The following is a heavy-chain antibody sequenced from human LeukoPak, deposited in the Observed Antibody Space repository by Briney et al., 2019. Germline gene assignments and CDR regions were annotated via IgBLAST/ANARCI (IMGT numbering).Heavy chain of an antibody. Sequence: GGSLRLSCAASGFTFSSYAMHWVRQAPGKGLEYVSAISSNGGSTYYANSVKGRFTISRDNSKNTLYLQMGSLRAEDMAVYYCARGGGDSYGPSWLDYWGQGTLVTVSS. CDR1: GFTFSSYA. CDR2: ISSNGGST. D-gene: IGHD5-18*01. V-gene: IGHV3-64*01. CDR3: ARGGGDSYGPSWLDY. J-gene: IGHJ4*02.